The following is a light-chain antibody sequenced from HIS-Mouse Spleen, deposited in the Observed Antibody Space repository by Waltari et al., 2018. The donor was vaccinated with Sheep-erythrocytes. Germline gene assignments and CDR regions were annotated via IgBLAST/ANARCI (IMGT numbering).Light chain of an antibody. V-gene: IGLV2-11*01. Sequence: QSALTQPRSVSGSPGQSVTISCTGTSSDVVGFNYVPGYQQHPGKAPKLMIYDVSKRPSGVPDRFSGSKSGNTASLTISGLQAEDEADYYCCSYAGSYNHVFATGTKVTVL. CDR3: CSYAGSYNHV. J-gene: IGLJ1*01. CDR1: SSDVVGFNY. CDR2: DVS.